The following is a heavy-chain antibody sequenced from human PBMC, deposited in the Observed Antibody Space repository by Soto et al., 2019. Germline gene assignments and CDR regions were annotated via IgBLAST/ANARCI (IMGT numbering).Heavy chain of an antibody. CDR3: ARAGTSVYSPYDY. V-gene: IGHV4-31*02. D-gene: IGHD5-12*01. Sequence: SETLSLTXTVSGGSISSGGYYWSWIRQHPGKGLEWIGYIYYSGSTYYNPSLKSRVTISVDTSKNQFSLKLSSVTAADTAVYYCARAGTSVYSPYDYWGQGTLVTVYS. J-gene: IGHJ4*02. CDR1: GGSISSGGYY. CDR2: IYYSGST.